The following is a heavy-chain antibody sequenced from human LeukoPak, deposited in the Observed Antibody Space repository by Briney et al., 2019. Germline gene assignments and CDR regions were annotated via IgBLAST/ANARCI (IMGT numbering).Heavy chain of an antibody. D-gene: IGHD3-10*01. CDR3: ARRAWDRAASGYFDY. CDR1: GYSFTTYW. J-gene: IGHJ4*02. CDR2: IYPGDSDT. Sequence: GESLKISCKGSGYSFTTYWIGWVRQMPGKGLEWMGIIYPGDSDTRYSPSFQGQVTISADKSISTAYLQWNSLKASDTAMYYCARRAWDRAASGYFDYGGQGTLLTVSS. V-gene: IGHV5-51*01.